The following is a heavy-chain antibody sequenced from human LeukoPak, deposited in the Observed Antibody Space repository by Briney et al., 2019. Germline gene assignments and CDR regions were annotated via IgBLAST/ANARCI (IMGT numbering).Heavy chain of an antibody. J-gene: IGHJ4*02. CDR2: IYSGGST. D-gene: IGHD3-10*01. V-gene: IGHV3-66*01. CDR3: ARDRGKYYGSGSYYDY. CDR1: GLTVSSNY. Sequence: GGSLRLSCAASGLTVSSNYMSWVRQAPGKGLEWVSVIYSGGSTYYADSVKGRFTISRDNSKNTLYLQMNSLRAEDTAVYYCARDRGKYYGSGSYYDYWGQGTLVTVSS.